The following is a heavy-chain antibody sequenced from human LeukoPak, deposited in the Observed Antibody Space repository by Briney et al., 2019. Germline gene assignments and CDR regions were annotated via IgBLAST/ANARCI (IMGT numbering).Heavy chain of an antibody. CDR1: AYMFNTYW. Sequence: GESLQISCQGSAYMFNTYWVGWVRQLPGKGLEWLGIIYPGDSDTRYSPSFQGQVTISADKSISTAYLQWSSLKASDTAMYYCARISGYNYGVDYWGQGTLVTVSS. D-gene: IGHD5-18*01. J-gene: IGHJ4*02. CDR2: IYPGDSDT. V-gene: IGHV5-51*01. CDR3: ARISGYNYGVDY.